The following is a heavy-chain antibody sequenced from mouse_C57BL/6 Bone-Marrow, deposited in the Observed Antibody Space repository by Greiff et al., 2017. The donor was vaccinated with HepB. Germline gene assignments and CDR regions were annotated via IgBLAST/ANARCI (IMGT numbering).Heavy chain of an antibody. D-gene: IGHD1-1*01. V-gene: IGHV1-64*01. CDR1: GYTFTSYW. CDR2: IHPNSGST. Sequence: VQLKESGAELVKPGASVKLSCKASGYTFTSYWMHWVKQRPGQGLEWIGMIHPNSGSTNYNEKFKSKATLTVDKSSSTAYMQLSSLTSEDSAVYYCARYFYGSSHYYAMDYWGQGTSVTVSS. CDR3: ARYFYGSSHYYAMDY. J-gene: IGHJ4*01.